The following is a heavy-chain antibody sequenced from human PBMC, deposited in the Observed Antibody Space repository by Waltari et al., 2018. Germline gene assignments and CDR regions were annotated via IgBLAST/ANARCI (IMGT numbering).Heavy chain of an antibody. Sequence: QVQLVESGGGVVQPGRSLRLSCAASGFTFSSYAMHWVRQAPGKGLEWVAVISYDGSNKYYADSVKGRFTISRDNSKNTLYLQMNSLRAEDTAVYYCARADRIYGDPFSFDYWGQGTLVTVSS. D-gene: IGHD4-17*01. CDR3: ARADRIYGDPFSFDY. V-gene: IGHV3-30-3*01. J-gene: IGHJ4*02. CDR2: ISYDGSNK. CDR1: GFTFSSYA.